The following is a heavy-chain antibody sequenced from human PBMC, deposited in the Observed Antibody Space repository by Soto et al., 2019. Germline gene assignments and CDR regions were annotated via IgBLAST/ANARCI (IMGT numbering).Heavy chain of an antibody. J-gene: IGHJ4*02. CDR1: GFTFSSYS. CDR2: ISSSSSYI. CDR3: AREAGRYYDFWSGYYELDY. V-gene: IGHV3-21*01. D-gene: IGHD3-3*01. Sequence: GGSLRLSCAASGFTFSSYSMNWVRQAPGKGLEWVSSISSSSSYIYYADSVKGRFTISRDNAKNSLYLQMNSLRAEDTAVYYCAREAGRYYDFWSGYYELDYWGQGTLVTVSS.